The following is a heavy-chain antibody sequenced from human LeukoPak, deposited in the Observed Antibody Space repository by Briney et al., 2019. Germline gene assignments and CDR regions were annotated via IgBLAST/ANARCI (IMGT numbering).Heavy chain of an antibody. CDR2: IYYSGST. J-gene: IGHJ4*02. V-gene: IGHV4-61*08. CDR1: GASVSSGGYS. CDR3: ARRGGSGRSFDY. Sequence: PSETLSLTCTVSGASVSSGGYSWGWLRQPPGKGLEWIGYIYYSGSTNYNPSLKSRVTISVDTSKNQFSLKVSSVTAADTAVYYCARRGGSGRSFDYWGQGTLVTVSS. D-gene: IGHD3-10*01.